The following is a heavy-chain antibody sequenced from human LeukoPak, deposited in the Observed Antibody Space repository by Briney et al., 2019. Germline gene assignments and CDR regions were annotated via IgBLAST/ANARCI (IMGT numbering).Heavy chain of an antibody. CDR1: GGSITTTNW. Sequence: SGTLSLTCAVSGGSITTTNWWSWVRQPPGKGLEWIGEINHSGSTNYNPSLKSRVTISVDTSKNQFSLKLSSVTAADTAVYYCARRLVSGWLRWGQGTLVTVSS. V-gene: IGHV4-4*02. J-gene: IGHJ4*02. D-gene: IGHD6-19*01. CDR2: INHSGST. CDR3: ARRLVSGWLR.